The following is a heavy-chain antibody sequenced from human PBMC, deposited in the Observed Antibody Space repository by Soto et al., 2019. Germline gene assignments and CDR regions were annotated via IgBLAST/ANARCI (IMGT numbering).Heavy chain of an antibody. CDR1: GGSITNYY. CDR2: INYDGYS. Sequence: QVQLQESGPGLVKPSETLSLTCTVSGGSITNYYCSWFRQHPGKGLEWIGYINYDGYSAYNLSLKSRVTLSMDASKTRFSLMLESVTATDTAVYYCARHGFGPLHGLVDVWGPGTTVIVSS. J-gene: IGHJ6*02. CDR3: ARHGFGPLHGLVDV. D-gene: IGHD3-10*01. V-gene: IGHV4-59*08.